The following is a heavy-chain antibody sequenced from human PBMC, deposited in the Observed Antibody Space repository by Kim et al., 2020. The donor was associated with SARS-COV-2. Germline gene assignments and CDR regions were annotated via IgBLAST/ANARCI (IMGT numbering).Heavy chain of an antibody. J-gene: IGHJ4*02. D-gene: IGHD4-17*01. V-gene: IGHV4-31*03. CDR1: GGSINSAAYY. CDR3: ARYDGYGFDH. Sequence: SETLSLTCTVSGGSINSAAYYWSWIRQYPGKGLELIGYIQNSGSTNYNPSLKSRITISVDTPKNYFSLEMTSVTSADTAMYYFARYDGYGFDHWGQGAL. CDR2: IQNSGST.